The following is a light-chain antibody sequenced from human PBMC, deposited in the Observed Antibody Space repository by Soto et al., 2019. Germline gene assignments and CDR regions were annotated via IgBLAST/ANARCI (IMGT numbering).Light chain of an antibody. J-gene: IGKJ1*01. CDR3: QQYNSSPT. Sequence: GDRVPITCRASQSISTWLAWYQQKPGKAPELLIYDASTLQSGVPSRFSGSGSGTELTLTITNLQPDDFATYYCQQYNSSPTFGQGTKVEVK. CDR2: DAS. CDR1: QSISTW. V-gene: IGKV1-5*01.